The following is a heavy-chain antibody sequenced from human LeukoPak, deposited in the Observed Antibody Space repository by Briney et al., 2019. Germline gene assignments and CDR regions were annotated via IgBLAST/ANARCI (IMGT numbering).Heavy chain of an antibody. CDR2: IKKDGNEK. D-gene: IGHD2-21*02. CDR1: GFTFSSYW. Sequence: PGGSLRLSCAASGFTFSSYWMSWVRQAPGKGLEWVANIKKDGNEKYYVDSVKGRFTISRDNVKNSLYLQMNSLRAEDTAVYFCASFICGPDCVNYWGPGTLVTVSS. CDR3: ASFICGPDCVNY. V-gene: IGHV3-7*01. J-gene: IGHJ4*02.